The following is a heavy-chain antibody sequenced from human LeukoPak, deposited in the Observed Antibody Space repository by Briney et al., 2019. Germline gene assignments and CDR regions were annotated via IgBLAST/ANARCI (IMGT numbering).Heavy chain of an antibody. V-gene: IGHV4-39*01. CDR1: GGSISSGSFY. D-gene: IGHD1-26*01. Sequence: SETLSLTCTVSGGSISSGSFYWGWIRQPPGKGLQWIGSISYSGNTHYNPPLKSRVAISVDTSKTQFSLELSSVTAADTAVYYCARQGGVGATGFDDCWGQGTLVTVSS. CDR2: ISYSGNT. J-gene: IGHJ4*02. CDR3: ARQGGVGATGFDDC.